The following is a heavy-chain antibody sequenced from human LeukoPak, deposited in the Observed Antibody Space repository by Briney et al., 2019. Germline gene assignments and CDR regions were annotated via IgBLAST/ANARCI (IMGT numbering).Heavy chain of an antibody. Sequence: GGSLRLSCAASGFTFSSYSMSWVRQAPGKGLEWVSLISGSGDTTNYADSVKGRFTISRDNSKNTLYLQMHSLRAEDTAVYYCAKPIKYYYDSSGYYLFPGFDYWGQGTLVAVSS. J-gene: IGHJ4*02. CDR2: ISGSGDTT. CDR3: AKPIKYYYDSSGYYLFPGFDY. D-gene: IGHD3-22*01. V-gene: IGHV3-23*01. CDR1: GFTFSSYS.